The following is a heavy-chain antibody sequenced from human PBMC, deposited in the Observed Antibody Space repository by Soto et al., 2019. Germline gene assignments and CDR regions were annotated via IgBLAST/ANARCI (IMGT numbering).Heavy chain of an antibody. J-gene: IGHJ4*02. CDR1: GGSISNYY. D-gene: IGHD2-8*01. CDR2: IYYSGST. V-gene: IGHV4-59*08. CDR3: ARHGNGFFAY. Sequence: QVQLQESGPGLVKPSETLSLTCTVSGGSISNYYWSWIRQPPGKGLEWIGYIYYSGSTNYNPSLKSRVPISVDTSKTQLSLKLSSVTAADTAVYYCARHGNGFFAYWGQGTLVTVSS.